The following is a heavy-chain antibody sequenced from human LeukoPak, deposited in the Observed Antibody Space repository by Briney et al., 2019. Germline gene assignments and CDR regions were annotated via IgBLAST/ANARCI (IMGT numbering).Heavy chain of an antibody. J-gene: IGHJ4*02. CDR1: GGTFTSYA. CDR3: ARDLVGATIHAATDLVE. V-gene: IGHV1-69*05. Sequence: GASVKVSCKASGGTFTSYAISWVRQAPGQGLEWMGGIIPIFGTANYAQKFQGRVTITTDESTSTAYMELRSLRSEDTAVYYCARDLVGATIHAATDLVEWGQGTLATVSS. D-gene: IGHD1-26*01. CDR2: IIPIFGTA.